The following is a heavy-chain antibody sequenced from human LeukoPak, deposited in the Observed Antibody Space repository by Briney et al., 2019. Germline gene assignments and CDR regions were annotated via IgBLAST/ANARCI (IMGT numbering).Heavy chain of an antibody. Sequence: PGGSLRLSCAASGFIFSSYGMNWVRQVPGKGLEWISYISNSGSTIIYADSVKGRFTISRDNAKNSLYLQVNSLRAEDTAVYYCARGSSSTGFAYWGQGTLVTVSS. CDR2: ISNSGSTI. CDR1: GFIFSSYG. V-gene: IGHV3-48*01. J-gene: IGHJ4*02. CDR3: ARGSSSTGFAY. D-gene: IGHD6-13*01.